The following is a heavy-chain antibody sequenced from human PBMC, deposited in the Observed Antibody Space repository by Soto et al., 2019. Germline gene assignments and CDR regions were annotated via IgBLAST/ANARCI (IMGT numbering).Heavy chain of an antibody. Sequence: SETLSLTCTVSGGSISSYYRSWIRQPPGKGLEWIGYIYYSGSTNYNPSLKSRVTISVDTSKNQFSLKLSSVTAADTAVYYCAREDSTGDYWGQGTLVTVSS. V-gene: IGHV4-59*01. CDR3: AREDSTGDY. J-gene: IGHJ4*02. CDR1: GGSISSYY. D-gene: IGHD4-4*01. CDR2: IYYSGST.